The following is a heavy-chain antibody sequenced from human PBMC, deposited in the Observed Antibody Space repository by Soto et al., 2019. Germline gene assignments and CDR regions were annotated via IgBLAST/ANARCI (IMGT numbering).Heavy chain of an antibody. CDR3: ARDPWGPYCSGGSCYGMDV. V-gene: IGHV3-11*01. J-gene: IGHJ6*02. Sequence: PGGSLRLSCAASGFTFDDYAMHWIRQAPGKGLEWVSYISSSGSTIYYADSVKGRFTISRDNAKNSLYLQMNSLRAEDTAVYYCARDPWGPYCSGGSCYGMDVWGQGTTVTVSS. CDR1: GFTFDDYA. CDR2: ISSSGSTI. D-gene: IGHD2-15*01.